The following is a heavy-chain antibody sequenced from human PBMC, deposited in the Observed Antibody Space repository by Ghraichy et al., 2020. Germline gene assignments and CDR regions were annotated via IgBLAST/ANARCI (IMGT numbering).Heavy chain of an antibody. CDR2: MNPNSGNT. J-gene: IGHJ6*02. CDR3: ASSRYSYGYYYYYGMDV. CDR1: GYTFTSYD. V-gene: IGHV1-8*01. Sequence: ASVKVSCKASGYTFTSYDINWVRQATGQGLEWMGWMNPNSGNTGYAQKFQGRVTMTRNTSISTAYMELSSLRSEDTAVYYCASSRYSYGYYYYYGMDVWGQGTTVTVSS. D-gene: IGHD5-18*01.